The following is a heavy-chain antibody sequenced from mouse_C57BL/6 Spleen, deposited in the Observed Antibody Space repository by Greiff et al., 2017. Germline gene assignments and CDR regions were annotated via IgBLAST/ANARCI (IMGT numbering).Heavy chain of an antibody. CDR1: GYTFTSYG. V-gene: IGHV1-81*01. D-gene: IGHD1-1*01. J-gene: IGHJ4*01. Sequence: VQLQQSGAELARPGASVKLSCKASGYTFTSYGISWVKQRTGQGLEWIGEIYPRSGNTYYNEKFKGKATLTADKSSSTAYMELRSLTSEDSAVYFCARYPTTLVATGAMDYWGQGTSVTVSS. CDR3: ARYPTTLVATGAMDY. CDR2: IYPRSGNT.